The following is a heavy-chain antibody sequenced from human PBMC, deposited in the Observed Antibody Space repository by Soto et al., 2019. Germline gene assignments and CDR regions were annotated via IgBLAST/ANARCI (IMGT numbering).Heavy chain of an antibody. V-gene: IGHV1-69*13. Sequence: SVKVSCKASGGTFSSYAISWVRQAPGQGLEWMGGSIPIFGTANYAQKFQGRVTITADESTSTAYMELSSLRSEDTAVYYCASGVVVAAIYFDYWGQGTLVTVSS. J-gene: IGHJ4*02. CDR3: ASGVVVAAIYFDY. D-gene: IGHD2-15*01. CDR1: GGTFSSYA. CDR2: SIPIFGTA.